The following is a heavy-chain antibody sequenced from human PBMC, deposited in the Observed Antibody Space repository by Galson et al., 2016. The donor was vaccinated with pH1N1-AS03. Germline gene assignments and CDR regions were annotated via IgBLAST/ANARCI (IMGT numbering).Heavy chain of an antibody. CDR2: INPNNGVT. CDR3: ARDPRGPCSSATCATTYYFGMDV. J-gene: IGHJ6*02. V-gene: IGHV1-2*04. Sequence: SVKVSCKASGYIFTGFYVHWVRQAPGQGLGWMGWINPNNGVTNCAQKFQAWVTMTGDTSISTAYLELYGLKSDDTAVYYCARDPRGPCSSATCATTYYFGMDVWGQGTTVIVSS. CDR1: GYIFTGFY. D-gene: IGHD1-26*01.